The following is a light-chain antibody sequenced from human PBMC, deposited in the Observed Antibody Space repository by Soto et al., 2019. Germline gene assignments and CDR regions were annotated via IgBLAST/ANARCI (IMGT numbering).Light chain of an antibody. V-gene: IGLV2-14*01. Sequence: QSALTQPASVSGSPGQSITISCTGTSSDIGGYKYVSWYQQHPGKAPKLMIFEVSNRPSGVSNRFSGSKSGNTASLTISGLQADDEADYYCSSYTSSGTLVVFGGGTKLTVI. CDR3: SSYTSSGTLVV. CDR1: SSDIGGYKY. CDR2: EVS. J-gene: IGLJ2*01.